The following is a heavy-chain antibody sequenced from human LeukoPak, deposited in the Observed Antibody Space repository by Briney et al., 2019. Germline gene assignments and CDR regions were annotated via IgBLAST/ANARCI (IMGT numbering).Heavy chain of an antibody. D-gene: IGHD2-8*01. V-gene: IGHV3-23*01. CDR3: AKQSYARSLGE. CDR1: GFPFSDFS. CDR2: TNSGGTST. J-gene: IGHJ4*02. Sequence: GGSLRLSCATSGFPFSDFSMSWVRQAPGKGLDWISTTNSGGTSTYYAESVKGRFTISRDNSKNTLYLQMSSLRVEDTAVYYCAKQSYARSLGEGGPGTLVSVSS.